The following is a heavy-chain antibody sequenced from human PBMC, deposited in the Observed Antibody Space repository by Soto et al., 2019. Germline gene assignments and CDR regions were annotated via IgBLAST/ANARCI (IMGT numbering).Heavy chain of an antibody. V-gene: IGHV3-30-3*01. CDR2: ISYDGGIK. Sequence: PGGSLRLSCVASEFTFSSFAMHWVRQAPGKGLEWVTVISYDGGIKHYADSVKGRFTISRDNAKNTLYLQMNSLRAEDTAVYYCASGGSSLNFDSWGQATLVTVSS. CDR1: EFTFSSFA. CDR3: ASGGSSLNFDS. D-gene: IGHD6-6*01. J-gene: IGHJ4*02.